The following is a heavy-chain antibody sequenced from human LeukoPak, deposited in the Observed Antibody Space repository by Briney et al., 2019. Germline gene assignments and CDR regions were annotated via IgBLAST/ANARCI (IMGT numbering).Heavy chain of an antibody. CDR3: ASPRYYEGSFDY. V-gene: IGHV1-69*02. CDR2: IIPILGIA. CDR1: GGTFSSYT. Sequence: ASVKVSSKASGGTFSSYTISWVRQAPGQGLEWMGRIIPILGIANYAQKFQGRVTITADKSTSTAYMELSSLRSEDTAVYYCASPRYYEGSFDYWGQGTLVTVSS. D-gene: IGHD1-26*01. J-gene: IGHJ4*02.